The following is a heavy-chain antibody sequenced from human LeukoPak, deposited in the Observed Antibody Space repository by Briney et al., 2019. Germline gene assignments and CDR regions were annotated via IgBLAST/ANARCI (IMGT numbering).Heavy chain of an antibody. CDR3: ARGIFSYDSSGHQYYFDY. J-gene: IGHJ4*02. Sequence: SQTLSLTCAISGDSVSSNSAAWNWIRQSPSRGLEWLGRTYYRSKWYNDYAVSVKSRITINPDTSKNQFSLQLNSVTPEDTAVYYCARGIFSYDSSGHQYYFDYWGQGTLVTVSS. V-gene: IGHV6-1*01. CDR1: GDSVSSNSAA. D-gene: IGHD3-22*01. CDR2: TYYRSKWYN.